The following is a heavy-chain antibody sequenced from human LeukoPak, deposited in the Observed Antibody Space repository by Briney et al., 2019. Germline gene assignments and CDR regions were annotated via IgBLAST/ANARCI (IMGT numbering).Heavy chain of an antibody. J-gene: IGHJ4*02. D-gene: IGHD1-26*01. CDR3: ARDPRIVGVTPFDY. CDR2: ISSSSSYI. CDR1: GFTFNSYS. Sequence: GGSLRLSCAASGFTFNSYSMNWVRQAPGKGLEWVSSISSSSSYIYYADSVKGRFTISRDNAKNSLYLQMNSLRAEDTAVYYCARDPRIVGVTPFDYWGQGTLVTVSS. V-gene: IGHV3-21*01.